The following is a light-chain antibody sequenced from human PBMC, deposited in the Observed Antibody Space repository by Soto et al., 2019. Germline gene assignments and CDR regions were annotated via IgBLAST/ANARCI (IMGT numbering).Light chain of an antibody. CDR3: QHYNSYPWT. V-gene: IGKV1-5*03. CDR1: QSISSW. CDR2: KAS. Sequence: DIQMTQSPSILSASVGDRVTITCRASQSISSWLAWYQQKPGKAPNLLIHKASHLESGVPSRFSGSGSGTEFTLTISSLQPGDYATYYCQHYNSYPWTVGQGTKVDSK. J-gene: IGKJ1*01.